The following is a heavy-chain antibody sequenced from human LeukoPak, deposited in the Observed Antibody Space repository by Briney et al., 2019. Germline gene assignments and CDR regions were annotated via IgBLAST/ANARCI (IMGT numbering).Heavy chain of an antibody. D-gene: IGHD3-22*01. J-gene: IGHJ6*02. CDR1: GDSISNYY. Sequence: SETLSLTCTVSGDSISNYYWSWIRQPPGKGLEWIGYISYSGITNYNPSLKSRVTISVDTSKNQFSLKLSSVTAADTAVYYCARVSPGYYDSSGYYFYGMDVWGQGTTVTVSS. CDR2: ISYSGIT. V-gene: IGHV4-59*08. CDR3: ARVSPGYYDSSGYYFYGMDV.